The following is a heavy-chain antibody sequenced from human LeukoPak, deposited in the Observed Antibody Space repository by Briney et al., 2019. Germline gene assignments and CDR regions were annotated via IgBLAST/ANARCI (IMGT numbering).Heavy chain of an antibody. D-gene: IGHD1-7*01. V-gene: IGHV3-21*01. CDR2: ISSTSSFI. Sequence: PGGSLRLSCAASGFTVSSNYMSWVRQAPGKGLEWVSSISSTSSFIYYADSVKGRFTISRDDARNSLYLQMNSLRAEDTAVYYCAREARSSTNYYFDYWGQGTLVTVSS. CDR3: AREARSSTNYYFDY. CDR1: GFTVSSNY. J-gene: IGHJ4*02.